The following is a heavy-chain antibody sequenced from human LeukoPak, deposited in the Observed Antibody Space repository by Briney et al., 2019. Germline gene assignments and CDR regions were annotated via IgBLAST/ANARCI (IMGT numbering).Heavy chain of an antibody. D-gene: IGHD2-2*01. CDR1: GYTLTGYY. J-gene: IGHJ6*02. CDR2: INPNSGGT. Sequence: ASVKVSCKASGYTLTGYYMHWVRQAPGQGLEWMGWINPNSGGTNYAQKFQGRVTMTRDTSISTAYMELSRLRSDDTAVYYCASLVVPAAIRYYGMDVWGQGTTVTVSS. V-gene: IGHV1-2*02. CDR3: ASLVVPAAIRYYGMDV.